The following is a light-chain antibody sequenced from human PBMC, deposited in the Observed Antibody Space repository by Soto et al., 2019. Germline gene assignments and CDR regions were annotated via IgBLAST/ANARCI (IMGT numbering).Light chain of an antibody. Sequence: DIRMTQSPSSLSASVGDRVTITCRASQAINNYLAWYQQKPGQVPKLLIYDAFTLQSGFHSRFRGSGSGTVFTLTISSLQSEDVATYYCQNYNSAPIMFGQGTRLEIK. CDR2: DAF. CDR3: QNYNSAPIM. J-gene: IGKJ2*01. CDR1: QAINNY. V-gene: IGKV1-27*01.